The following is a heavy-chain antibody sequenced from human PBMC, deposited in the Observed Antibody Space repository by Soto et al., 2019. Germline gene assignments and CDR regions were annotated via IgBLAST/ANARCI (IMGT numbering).Heavy chain of an antibody. CDR3: ARQRTSVVTQAYFDV. CDR1: GDSISSRSYY. V-gene: IGHV4-39*01. CDR2: IYYSGST. Sequence: KPSETLSLTCTVTGDSISSRSYYWGWIRQPPGKGLEWIGSIYYSGSTYNNPSLRSRVSMPIDTSKDQFSLKLKSVTAADTALYFCARQRTSVVTQAYFDVWGPGXLVTVYS. J-gene: IGHJ4*02. D-gene: IGHD2-21*02.